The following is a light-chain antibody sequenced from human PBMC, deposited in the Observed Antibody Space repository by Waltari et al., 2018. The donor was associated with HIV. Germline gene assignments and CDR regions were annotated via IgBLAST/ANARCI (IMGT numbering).Light chain of an antibody. Sequence: EIVMTQSPATLSVSPGERATLSCRASQSVSSNLAWYQQKPGQGSRLLIYGASTRATGIPARFSGSGSGAEFTLTISSLQSEDFAVYYCQQYNDWPLTFGQGTRLEIK. CDR2: GAS. CDR1: QSVSSN. J-gene: IGKJ5*01. CDR3: QQYNDWPLT. V-gene: IGKV3-15*01.